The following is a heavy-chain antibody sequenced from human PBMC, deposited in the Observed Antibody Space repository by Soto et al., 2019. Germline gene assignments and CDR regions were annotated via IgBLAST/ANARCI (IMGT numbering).Heavy chain of an antibody. CDR3: ARDAYYYDSSGYYYPYYFDY. CDR1: GFTVSSNY. J-gene: IGHJ4*02. CDR2: IYSGGST. V-gene: IGHV3-66*01. D-gene: IGHD3-22*01. Sequence: GGSLRLSCAASGFTVSSNYMSWVRQAPGKGLEWVSVIYSGGSTYYADSVKGRFTISRDNSKNTLYLQMNSLRAEDTAVYYCARDAYYYDSSGYYYPYYFDYWGQGTLVTVSS.